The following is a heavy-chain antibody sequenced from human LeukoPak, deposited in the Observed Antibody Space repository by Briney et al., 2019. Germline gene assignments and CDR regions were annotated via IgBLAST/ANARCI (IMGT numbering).Heavy chain of an antibody. D-gene: IGHD3-22*01. J-gene: IGHJ2*01. Sequence: GGSLRLSCAASGFTFSSYGMHWVRQAPGKGLEWVAVIWYDGSNKDYADSEKGRFTISRDNSKNTLYLQMNSLRAEDTAVYYCARDGFTMIVVGWYFDLWGRGTLVTVSS. CDR3: ARDGFTMIVVGWYFDL. V-gene: IGHV3-33*01. CDR1: GFTFSSYG. CDR2: IWYDGSNK.